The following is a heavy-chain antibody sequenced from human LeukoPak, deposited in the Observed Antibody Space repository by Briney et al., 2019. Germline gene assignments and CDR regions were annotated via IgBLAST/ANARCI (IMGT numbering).Heavy chain of an antibody. J-gene: IGHJ4*02. V-gene: IGHV3-74*01. Sequence: GGSLRLSCAASGFTFSDYWMLWVRQGPGKGLVCVSRISSDGSSTSYADPVKGRFTISRDNAKNTLYLQVNSLRAEDTAVYYCVRDDSRGIDYWGQGTLVTVSS. CDR1: GFTFSDYW. D-gene: IGHD3-22*01. CDR2: ISSDGSST. CDR3: VRDDSRGIDY.